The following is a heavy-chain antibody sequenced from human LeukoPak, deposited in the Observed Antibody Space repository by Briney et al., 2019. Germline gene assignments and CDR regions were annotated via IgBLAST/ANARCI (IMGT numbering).Heavy chain of an antibody. V-gene: IGHV3-33*06. Sequence: GGSLRLSCAASGFTFSSYGMHWVRQAPGKGLEWVAVIWYDRSNKYYADSVKGRFTISRDNFKNMLYLHMNSLRAEDTAVYYCAKESGDLSLYYYYYMDVWGKGTTVTVSS. CDR2: IWYDRSNK. CDR3: AKESGDLSLYYYYYMDV. J-gene: IGHJ6*03. D-gene: IGHD4-17*01. CDR1: GFTFSSYG.